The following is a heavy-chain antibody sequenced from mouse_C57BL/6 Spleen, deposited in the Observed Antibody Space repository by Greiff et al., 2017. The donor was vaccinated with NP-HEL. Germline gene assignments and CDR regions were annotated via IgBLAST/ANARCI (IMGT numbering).Heavy chain of an antibody. CDR1: GYSFTDYN. CDR2: INPGSGGT. D-gene: IGHD1-1*01. J-gene: IGHJ1*03. V-gene: IGHV1-39*01. CDR3: ARRATVVADWYFDV. Sequence: VQLQQSGPELVKPGASVKISCKASGYSFTDYNMNWVKQSNGKSLEWIGVINPGSGGTNYNEKFKGKATLTADKSSSTAYMQLSSLTSEDSAVYFCARRATVVADWYFDVWGTGTTVTVSS.